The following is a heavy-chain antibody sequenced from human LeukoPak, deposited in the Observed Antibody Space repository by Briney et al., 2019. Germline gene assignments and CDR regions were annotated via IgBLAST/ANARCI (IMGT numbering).Heavy chain of an antibody. Sequence: GGSLRLSCAASGFTFSSYEMNWVRQAPGKGLEWVSYISSSGSTIYYADSVKGRFTISRDNAKNSLYLQMNSLRAEDTAVYYCASDSSGWYVSPHFDYWGQGTLATVSS. CDR3: ASDSSGWYVSPHFDY. CDR1: GFTFSSYE. J-gene: IGHJ4*02. D-gene: IGHD6-19*01. V-gene: IGHV3-48*03. CDR2: ISSSGSTI.